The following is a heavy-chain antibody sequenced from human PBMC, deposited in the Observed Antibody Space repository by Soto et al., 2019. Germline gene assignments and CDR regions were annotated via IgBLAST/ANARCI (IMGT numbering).Heavy chain of an antibody. Sequence: SETLSLTSTVSGGSISSYYWSWIRQPPGKGLEWIGYIYYSGSTNYNPSLKSRVTISVDTSKNQFSLKLSSVTAADTAVYYCARGKVNYYDSSGYYPFDYWGQGTLVTVSS. CDR3: ARGKVNYYDSSGYYPFDY. J-gene: IGHJ4*02. CDR1: GGSISSYY. CDR2: IYYSGST. D-gene: IGHD3-22*01. V-gene: IGHV4-59*01.